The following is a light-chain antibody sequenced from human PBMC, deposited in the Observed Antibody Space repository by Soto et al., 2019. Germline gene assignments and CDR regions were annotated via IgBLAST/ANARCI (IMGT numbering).Light chain of an antibody. CDR1: QSVSTN. V-gene: IGKV3-15*01. J-gene: IGKJ1*01. Sequence: EIVMTQSPATLSLAPGERATLSRRASQSVSTNLAWYQQKPGQAPRLLIYGASTRATGIPARFSGSGSGTEFTLTISSLQSEDFAVYYCQQYNNWPRTFGPGTTV. CDR2: GAS. CDR3: QQYNNWPRT.